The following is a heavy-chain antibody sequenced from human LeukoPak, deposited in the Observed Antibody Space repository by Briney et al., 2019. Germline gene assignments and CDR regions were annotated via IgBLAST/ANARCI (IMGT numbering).Heavy chain of an antibody. CDR3: ARMSSITIFGVVIITPGCFDY. D-gene: IGHD3-3*01. Sequence: SETLSLTCAVYGGSFSGYYWSWIRQPPGKGLEWIGEINHSGSTNYNPSLKSRVTISVDTSKNQFSLKLSSVTAADTAVYYCARMSSITIFGVVIITPGCFDYWGQGTLVTVSS. CDR2: INHSGST. CDR1: GGSFSGYY. V-gene: IGHV4-34*01. J-gene: IGHJ4*02.